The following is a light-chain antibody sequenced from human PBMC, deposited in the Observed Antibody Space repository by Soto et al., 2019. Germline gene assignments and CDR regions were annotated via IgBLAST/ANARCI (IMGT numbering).Light chain of an antibody. V-gene: IGLV6-57*04. J-gene: IGLJ2*01. CDR3: QSYDSSNREV. Sequence: NFMLTQPHSVSESPGKTVTISCTRSSGSIASNYVQWYQHRPGSAPTTVIYEDNHRPSGVPDRFSGSIDSSSNSASLTISGLKTEDEADYCCQSYDSSNREVFGGGTKLTVL. CDR2: EDN. CDR1: SGSIASNY.